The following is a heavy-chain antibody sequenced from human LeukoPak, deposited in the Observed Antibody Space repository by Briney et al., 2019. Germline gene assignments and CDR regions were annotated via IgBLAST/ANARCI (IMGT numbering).Heavy chain of an antibody. Sequence: GESLKISCKGSGYSFTSYWIGWVRQMPGKGLEWMGIIYPGDSDTRYSPSFQGQVTISADKSISTAYLQWSSLKASDTAMYYCARQLRYFDWLFDAFGIWGQGTMVTVSS. J-gene: IGHJ3*02. CDR3: ARQLRYFDWLFDAFGI. CDR2: IYPGDSDT. CDR1: GYSFTSYW. D-gene: IGHD3-9*01. V-gene: IGHV5-51*01.